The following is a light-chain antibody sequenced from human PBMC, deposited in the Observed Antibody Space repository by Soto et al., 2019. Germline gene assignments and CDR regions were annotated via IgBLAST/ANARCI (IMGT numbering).Light chain of an antibody. V-gene: IGKV3-15*01. Sequence: EIVMTQSPATLSVSPGERATLSCTASHSIYSNVAWFQQRPGQAPRLLISRASTRANGTTARFSGSGSGTEFTLTITSLQSEDCAIYYCPQYHNLWTFGQGTEVEIK. CDR2: RAS. CDR1: HSIYSN. CDR3: PQYHNLWT. J-gene: IGKJ1*01.